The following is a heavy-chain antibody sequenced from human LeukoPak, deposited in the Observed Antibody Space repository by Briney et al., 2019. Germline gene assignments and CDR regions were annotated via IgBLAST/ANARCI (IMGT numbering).Heavy chain of an antibody. V-gene: IGHV3-21*01. D-gene: IGHD6-13*01. J-gene: IGHJ4*02. Sequence: GGSLRLSCEASGFTFSSYWMSWVRQAPGKGLEWVSSISSSGSYIYYADSLKGRFTISRDSAKNSLYLQMNSLRAEDTAVYYCAREDASSWDYWGQGILVTVSS. CDR3: AREDASSWDY. CDR1: GFTFSSYW. CDR2: ISSSGSYI.